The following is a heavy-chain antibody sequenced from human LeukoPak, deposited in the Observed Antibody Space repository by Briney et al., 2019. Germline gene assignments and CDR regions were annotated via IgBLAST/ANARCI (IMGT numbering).Heavy chain of an antibody. CDR1: GFTFSNAW. Sequence: GGSLRLSCAASGFTFSNAWMSWVRQAPGKGLEWVANIKQDGSEKYYVDSVKGRFTISRDNAKNSLYLQMNSLRAEDTAVYYCARGYEMYSSSSTFDYWGQGTLVTVSS. J-gene: IGHJ4*02. V-gene: IGHV3-7*01. D-gene: IGHD6-6*01. CDR2: IKQDGSEK. CDR3: ARGYEMYSSSSTFDY.